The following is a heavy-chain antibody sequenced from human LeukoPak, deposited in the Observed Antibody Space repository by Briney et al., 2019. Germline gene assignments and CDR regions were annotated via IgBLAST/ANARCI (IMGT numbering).Heavy chain of an antibody. CDR3: ARFGSGWYGGAMDAFDI. J-gene: IGHJ3*02. D-gene: IGHD6-19*01. V-gene: IGHV4-59*11. CDR2: IYYSGST. Sequence: SETLSLTCTVSGGSISGHHWSWIRQPPGKGLEWIGYIYYSGSTNYKPSLKSRVTISVDTSKNQFSLKLSSVTAADTAVYYCARFGSGWYGGAMDAFDIWGQGTMATVSS. CDR1: GGSISGHH.